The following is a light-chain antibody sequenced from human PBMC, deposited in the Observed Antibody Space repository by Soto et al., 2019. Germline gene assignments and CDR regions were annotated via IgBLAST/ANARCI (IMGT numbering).Light chain of an antibody. CDR1: SSNIGAGYA. V-gene: IGLV1-40*01. J-gene: IGLJ1*01. Sequence: QSVLTQPPSVSGAPGQRVTIFCTGSSSNIGAGYAVHWYQQLPGTGPKLLIYNNAIRPSGVPDRFSGSRSGTSASLAITGLQAEDEADYYCQSHDNSLSGFYVFGTGTKVT. CDR2: NNA. CDR3: QSHDNSLSGFYV.